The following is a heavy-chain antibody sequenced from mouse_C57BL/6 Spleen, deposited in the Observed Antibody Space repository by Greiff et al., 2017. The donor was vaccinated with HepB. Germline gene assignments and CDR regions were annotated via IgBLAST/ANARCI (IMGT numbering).Heavy chain of an antibody. CDR2: IDPNSGGT. CDR1: GYTFTSYW. J-gene: IGHJ1*03. CDR3: ASEATIYDGYYPPTGHFDV. Sequence: VQLQQPGAELVKPGASVKLSCKASGYTFTSYWMHWVKQRPGRGLEWIGRIDPNSGGTKYNEKFKSKATLTVDKPSSTAYMQLSSLTSEDSAVYYCASEATIYDGYYPPTGHFDVWGTGTTVTVSS. V-gene: IGHV1-72*01. D-gene: IGHD2-3*01.